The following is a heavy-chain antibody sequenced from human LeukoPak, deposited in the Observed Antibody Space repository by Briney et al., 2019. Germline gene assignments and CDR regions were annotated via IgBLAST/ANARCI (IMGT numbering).Heavy chain of an antibody. J-gene: IGHJ6*03. Sequence: GGSLRLSCAVSGFTFSSYEMNWVRQAPGKGLEWVSYISSSGSTIYYADSVKGRFTISRDNAKNSLYVQMNSLRAEDPAVYYCARGVPGYCSGTSCYKDYYYMDVWGKGTTVTVSS. CDR2: ISSSGSTI. CDR1: GFTFSSYE. CDR3: ARGVPGYCSGTSCYKDYYYMDV. D-gene: IGHD2-2*02. V-gene: IGHV3-48*03.